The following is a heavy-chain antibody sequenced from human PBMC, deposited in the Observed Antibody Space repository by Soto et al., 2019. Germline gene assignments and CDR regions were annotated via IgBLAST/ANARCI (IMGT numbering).Heavy chain of an antibody. CDR2: IYYSGST. V-gene: IGHV4-59*08. Sequence: PSETLSLTCTVSGGSISSYYWSWIRQPPGKGLEWIGYIYYSGSTKNNPSLKSRVTISVDTSKNQFSLKLRSVTAADTAVYYCARVGEYYYDTPDAFDISGQGTMVTVSS. D-gene: IGHD3-22*01. CDR3: ARVGEYYYDTPDAFDI. CDR1: GGSISSYY. J-gene: IGHJ3*02.